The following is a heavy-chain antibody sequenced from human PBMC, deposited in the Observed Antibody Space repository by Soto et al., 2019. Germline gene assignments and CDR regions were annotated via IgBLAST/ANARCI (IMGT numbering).Heavy chain of an antibody. V-gene: IGHV4-59*01. CDR3: ARGEDAFFYYGLDV. J-gene: IGHJ6*02. CDR2: IYDTGISGYTPST. CDR1: GGSITSSY. Sequence: KTSETLSLTCTVSGGSITSSYWSWIRRPSGKGLEWIAYIYDTGISGYTPSTSYNPSLKSRVTMSADTSKSQFSLKLTSVTAADTAVYYCARGEDAFFYYGLDVWGQGITVTVSS.